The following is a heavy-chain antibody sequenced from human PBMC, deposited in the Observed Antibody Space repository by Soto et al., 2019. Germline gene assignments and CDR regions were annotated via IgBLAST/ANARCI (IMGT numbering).Heavy chain of an antibody. J-gene: IGHJ4*02. V-gene: IGHV1-46*01. D-gene: IGHD6-13*01. CDR3: AREGAAAAKMFDY. CDR1: GFSFSSYY. Sequence: VRLVQSGAEVKKPGASVKVSCKATGFSFSSYYMHWVRQAPGQGLEWLGLINPYDDTTDYAQKLQGRLTVTRDTSTMMVYMELSSLRSEDTAVYYCAREGAAAAKMFDYWDQGTLITVSS. CDR2: INPYDDTT.